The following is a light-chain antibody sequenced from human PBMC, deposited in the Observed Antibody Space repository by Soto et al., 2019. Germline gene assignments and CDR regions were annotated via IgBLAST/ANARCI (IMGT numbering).Light chain of an antibody. CDR2: DAS. V-gene: IGKV1-5*01. CDR3: QQDNIYTWT. J-gene: IGKJ1*01. CDR1: QSISSW. Sequence: DIQMTQSPSTLSASVGDSVTITCRASQSISSWLAWYQQRPGKAPKVLIYDASSLQSGVPSRFSGSGSGTEFTLTISSLQPDDFATYYCQQDNIYTWTFGQGSKV.